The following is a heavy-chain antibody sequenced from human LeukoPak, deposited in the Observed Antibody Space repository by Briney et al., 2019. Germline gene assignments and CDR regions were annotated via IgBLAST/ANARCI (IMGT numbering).Heavy chain of an antibody. CDR2: LNTDGSTT. CDR3: AREGEAVAGPSDY. Sequence: PGGSLRLSCAASGFTFSSYWMHWVRQTPGKGLVWVSRLNTDGSTTNYADSVKGRFTISRDNAKNTLYLQMSSLGAEDTAVYYCAREGEAVAGPSDYWGQGTLVTVSS. V-gene: IGHV3-74*01. CDR1: GFTFSSYW. D-gene: IGHD6-19*01. J-gene: IGHJ4*02.